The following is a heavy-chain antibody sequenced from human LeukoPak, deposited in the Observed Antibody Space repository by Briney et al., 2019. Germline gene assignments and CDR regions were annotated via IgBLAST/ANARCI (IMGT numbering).Heavy chain of an antibody. Sequence: PGGSLRLSCAASGFTFSIYAMAWVCQAPGKGLEWVSTLSESGGLAYYADSVKGRFTISRDNSKNTLYLQVNSLRAEDTAVYYCAKEGRPNSGGGYFDYWGQGTLVTVSP. D-gene: IGHD4-23*01. CDR2: LSESGGLA. J-gene: IGHJ4*02. V-gene: IGHV3-23*01. CDR1: GFTFSIYA. CDR3: AKEGRPNSGGGYFDY.